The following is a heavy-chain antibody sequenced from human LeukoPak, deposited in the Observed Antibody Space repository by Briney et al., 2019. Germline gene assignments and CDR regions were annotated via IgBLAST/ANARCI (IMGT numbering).Heavy chain of an antibody. CDR2: VSGSGANT. J-gene: IGHJ4*02. Sequence: GGSLRLSCAASGFTFSNYGMGWVRQTPGKGLEWLSSVSGSGANTYYADSVKGRFTISRDNSRDRIYLQMNSLRTDDTAVYYCARVTGYMIEDYFDYWGQGTLVTVSS. D-gene: IGHD3-22*01. CDR3: ARVTGYMIEDYFDY. CDR1: GFTFSNYG. V-gene: IGHV3-23*01.